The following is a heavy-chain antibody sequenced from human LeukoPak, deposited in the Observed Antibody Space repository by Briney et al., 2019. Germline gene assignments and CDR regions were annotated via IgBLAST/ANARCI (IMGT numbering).Heavy chain of an antibody. Sequence: KPSETLSLTCTFSGGSISSYYWIWIRQPPGKGLEWIGFIYYSGSTNYNPSLKSRVTISVDTSKNQFSLKLSSVTAADTAVYYCARDRVAGKGWFDPWGQGTLVTVSS. V-gene: IGHV4-59*01. J-gene: IGHJ5*02. CDR2: IYYSGST. D-gene: IGHD6-19*01. CDR1: GGSISSYY. CDR3: ARDRVAGKGWFDP.